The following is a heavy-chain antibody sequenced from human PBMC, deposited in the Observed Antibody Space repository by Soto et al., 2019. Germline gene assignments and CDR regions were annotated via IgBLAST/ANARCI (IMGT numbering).Heavy chain of an antibody. J-gene: IGHJ4*02. CDR1: GFTFSSYW. D-gene: IGHD2-2*01. CDR2: IKQDGSEK. CDR3: ARGPVGCCSCSGCSFDY. V-gene: IGHV3-7*04. Sequence: GGSLRLSCAASGFTFSSYWMSWVRQAPGKGLEWVANIKQDGSEKYYVDSVKGRFTISRDNAKNSLYLQMDSLRAEDTAVYYWARGPVGCCSCSGCSFDYWGQGTLVTVSS.